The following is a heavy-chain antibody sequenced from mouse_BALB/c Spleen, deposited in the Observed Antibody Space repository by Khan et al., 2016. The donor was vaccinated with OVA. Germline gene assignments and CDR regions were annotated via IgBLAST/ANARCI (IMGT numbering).Heavy chain of an antibody. J-gene: IGHJ2*01. CDR3: ARDRIDY. CDR1: GYTFSTYW. Sequence: QIQLVQSGAELAKPGASVKMSCKASGYTFSTYWIHWVKQRPGQGLEWIGYINPSSGYIYYNKTFNDKATLTTDNSSSTAYMQLSSLTSEDSAVYYCARDRIDYWGQGTTLTVSS. CDR2: INPSSGYI. V-gene: IGHV1-7*01.